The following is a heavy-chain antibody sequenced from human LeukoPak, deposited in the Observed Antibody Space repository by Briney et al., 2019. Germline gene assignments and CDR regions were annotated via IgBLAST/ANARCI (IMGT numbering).Heavy chain of an antibody. CDR3: ARRYGSGSYDKFDY. CDR1: GGSISSYH. V-gene: IGHV4-59*08. J-gene: IGHJ4*02. CDR2: IFSTGST. D-gene: IGHD3-10*01. Sequence: PSETLSLTCTVSGGSISSYHWNWIRQPPGKGLEWIGYIFSTGSTNYNPSLKSRVTISLDTSKSQFSPRLTSVTAADTAVYYCARRYGSGSYDKFDYWGQGTLVTVSS.